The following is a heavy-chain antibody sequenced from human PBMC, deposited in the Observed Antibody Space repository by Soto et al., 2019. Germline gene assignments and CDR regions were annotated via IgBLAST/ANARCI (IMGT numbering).Heavy chain of an antibody. Sequence: GESLKISCKGSVYSFTSYCTCWVRQMPGKGLEWMGIIYPGDSDTRYSPSFQGQVTISADKSISTAYLQWSSLKASDTAMYYCARVLESSSSWEFDPWGQGTLVTVSS. J-gene: IGHJ5*02. D-gene: IGHD6-6*01. CDR3: ARVLESSSSWEFDP. CDR1: VYSFTSYC. V-gene: IGHV5-51*01. CDR2: IYPGDSDT.